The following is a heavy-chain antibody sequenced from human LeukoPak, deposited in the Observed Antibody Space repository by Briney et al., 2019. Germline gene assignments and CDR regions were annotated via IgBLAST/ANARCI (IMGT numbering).Heavy chain of an antibody. V-gene: IGHV4-34*01. Sequence: SETLSLTCAVYGGSFSGYYWSWIRQPPGKGLEWIGEINHSGSTNYNPSLKSRVTISVDTSKNQFSLKLSSVTAADTAVYYRARGTIVGATTFDYWGQGTLVTVSS. D-gene: IGHD1-26*01. CDR3: ARGTIVGATTFDY. J-gene: IGHJ4*02. CDR1: GGSFSGYY. CDR2: INHSGST.